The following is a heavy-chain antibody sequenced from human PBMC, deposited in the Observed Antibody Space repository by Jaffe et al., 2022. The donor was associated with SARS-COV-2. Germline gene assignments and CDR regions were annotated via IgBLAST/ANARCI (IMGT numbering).Heavy chain of an antibody. J-gene: IGHJ4*02. D-gene: IGHD1-20*01. V-gene: IGHV3-23*01. Sequence: EVQLLESGGGLVQPGGSLRLSCAASGFTFSNSAMSWVRQAPGKGLEWVSGISGSGDSTQYADSVKGRFTISRDKSKNTLYLQMNSLRDEDTAIYYCAQAVSGYTWNYFDYWGQGTLVTVSS. CDR1: GFTFSNSA. CDR2: ISGSGDST. CDR3: AQAVSGYTWNYFDY.